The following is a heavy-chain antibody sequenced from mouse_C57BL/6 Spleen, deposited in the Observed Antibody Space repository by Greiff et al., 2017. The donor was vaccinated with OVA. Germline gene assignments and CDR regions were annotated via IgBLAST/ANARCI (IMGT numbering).Heavy chain of an antibody. J-gene: IGHJ2*01. D-gene: IGHD4-1*01. Sequence: EVKLMESGGGLVQPGGSMKLSCVASGFTFSNYWMNWVRQSPEKGLEWVAQIRLKSDNYATHYAESVKGRFTISRDDSKSSVYLQMNNLRAEDTGIYCCTLTGTYFDYWGQGTTLTVSS. CDR1: GFTFSNYW. V-gene: IGHV6-3*01. CDR3: TLTGTYFDY. CDR2: IRLKSDNYAT.